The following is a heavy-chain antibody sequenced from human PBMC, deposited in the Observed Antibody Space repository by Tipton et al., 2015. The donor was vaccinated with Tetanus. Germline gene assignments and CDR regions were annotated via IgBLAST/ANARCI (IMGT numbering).Heavy chain of an antibody. V-gene: IGHV3-64*01. Sequence: SLRLSCAASGFIFSHFPMHWVRQAPGMELEYLSSILDERTTLYANAVKGRFTISRDNSKNTQYLQMNSLRAEDTGLYYCANWYSGTYYVHHWGQGTLVTVSS. CDR3: ANWYSGTYYVHH. J-gene: IGHJ1*01. D-gene: IGHD1-26*01. CDR2: ILDERTT. CDR1: GFIFSHFP.